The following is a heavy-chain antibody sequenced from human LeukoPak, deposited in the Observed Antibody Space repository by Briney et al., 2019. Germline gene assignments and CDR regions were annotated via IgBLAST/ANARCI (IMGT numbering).Heavy chain of an antibody. D-gene: IGHD6-6*01. CDR2: ISTYTDDI. J-gene: IGHJ4*02. V-gene: IGHV1-18*01. CDR3: ARGENSISHFGY. Sequence: ASVKVSCKASGYSFSNYGIGWARQAPGQGLEWMGWISTYTDDIKYAENLQGRLTMTTDTPTSTAYMELRSLRSDDTAVYYCARGENSISHFGYWGQGTQVVVSS. CDR1: GYSFSNYG.